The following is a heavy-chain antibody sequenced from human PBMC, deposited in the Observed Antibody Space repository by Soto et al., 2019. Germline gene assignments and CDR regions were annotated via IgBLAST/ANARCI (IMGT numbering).Heavy chain of an antibody. CDR2: IYYSGNT. CDR3: ARSPDSSGYYPRWYYYGMDV. D-gene: IGHD3-22*01. J-gene: IGHJ6*02. Sequence: SETLSLTCTVSGGSISSSSYYWGWIRQPPGKGLEWIGSIYYSGNTYYNPSLKSRVTISVDKSKNQFSLKLSSVTAADTAVYYCARSPDSSGYYPRWYYYGMDVWGQGTTVTVSS. CDR1: GGSISSSSYY. V-gene: IGHV4-39*07.